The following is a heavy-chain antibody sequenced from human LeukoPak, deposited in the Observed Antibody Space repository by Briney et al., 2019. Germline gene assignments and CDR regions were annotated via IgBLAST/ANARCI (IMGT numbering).Heavy chain of an antibody. V-gene: IGHV3-23*01. J-gene: IGHJ4*02. CDR2: ITTGGAGT. Sequence: GGSLRLSCAASGFTFTNYAMTWVRQAPGKGLEWVSAITTGGAGTYYADSVKGRFTISRDNSKNTLYLQMNSLRAEDTVVYYCAKTLGARNFDYWGQGTLVTVSS. D-gene: IGHD3-16*01. CDR1: GFTFTNYA. CDR3: AKTLGARNFDY.